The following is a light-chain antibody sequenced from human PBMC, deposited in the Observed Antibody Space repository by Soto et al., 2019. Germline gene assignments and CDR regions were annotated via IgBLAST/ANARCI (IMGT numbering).Light chain of an antibody. Sequence: EIVLTQSPATLSLSPWERATLSFMASQSVSSYLAWYQQKPGQAPRLLIHDASNRATGIPARFSGSGSGTDFTLTISSLEPEDFAVYYCQQRSNWPRTFGGGTKVDIK. J-gene: IGKJ4*01. V-gene: IGKV3-11*01. CDR3: QQRSNWPRT. CDR2: DAS. CDR1: QSVSSY.